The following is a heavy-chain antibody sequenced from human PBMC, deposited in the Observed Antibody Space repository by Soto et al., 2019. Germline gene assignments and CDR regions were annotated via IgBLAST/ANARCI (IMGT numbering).Heavy chain of an antibody. J-gene: IGHJ6*03. CDR3: ARDTQVTIFGVVITGYYYYYMDV. D-gene: IGHD3-3*01. CDR2: ISAYNGNT. CDR1: GYTFTSYG. Sequence: ASVKVSCKASGYTFTSYGISWVRQAPGQGLEWMGWISAYNGNTNYAQKLQGRVTMTTDTSTSTAYMELRSLRSDDTAVYYCARDTQVTIFGVVITGYYYYYMDVWGKGTTVTVSS. V-gene: IGHV1-18*01.